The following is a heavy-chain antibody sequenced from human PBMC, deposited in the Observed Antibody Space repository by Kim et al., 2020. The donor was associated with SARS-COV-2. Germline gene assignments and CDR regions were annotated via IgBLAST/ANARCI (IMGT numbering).Heavy chain of an antibody. CDR2: IKQDGSEK. D-gene: IGHD3-9*01. Sequence: GGSLRLSCAASGFTFSSYWMSWVRQAPGKGLEWVANIKQDGSEKYYVDSVKGRFTISRDNAKNSLYLQMNSLRPEDTAVYYCARAGDTLRYFDWLLAGGYFDYWGQGTLVTVSS. CDR3: ARAGDTLRYFDWLLAGGYFDY. CDR1: GFTFSSYW. V-gene: IGHV3-7*01. J-gene: IGHJ4*02.